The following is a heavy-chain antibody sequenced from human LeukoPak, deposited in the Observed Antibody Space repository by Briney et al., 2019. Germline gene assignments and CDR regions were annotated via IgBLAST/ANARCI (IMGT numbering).Heavy chain of an antibody. V-gene: IGHV4-38-2*02. CDR1: GYSISSGYY. CDR2: IYHSGRT. D-gene: IGHD5-12*01. J-gene: IGHJ4*02. Sequence: SETLSLTCTVSGYSISSGYYWGWIRQPPGKGLEWIGSIYHSGRTYYNPSLKSRVTISLDTSKNQFSLKLTSVSAADTAVFYCARRTTYVGWLPSESPSCFDYWGQGTLVTVSS. CDR3: ARRTTYVGWLPSESPSCFDY.